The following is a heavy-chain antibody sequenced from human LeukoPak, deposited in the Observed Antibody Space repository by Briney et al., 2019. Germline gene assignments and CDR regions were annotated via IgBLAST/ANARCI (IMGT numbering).Heavy chain of an antibody. Sequence: LSETLSLTCTVSGGSISSYYWSWIRQPPGKGLEWIGYIYYSGSTNYNPSLKSRVTISVDTSKNQFSLKLSSVTAADTAVYYCARRAISFPYYYYYMDVWAKGPRSPSP. CDR2: IYYSGST. D-gene: IGHD2-2*01. J-gene: IGHJ6*03. V-gene: IGHV4-59*08. CDR1: GGSISSYY. CDR3: ARRAISFPYYYYYMDV.